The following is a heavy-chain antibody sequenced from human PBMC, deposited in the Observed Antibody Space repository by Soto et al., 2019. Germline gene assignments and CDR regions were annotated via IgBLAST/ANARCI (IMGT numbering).Heavy chain of an antibody. D-gene: IGHD3-10*01. CDR2: IKSSGGFT. CDR3: ARAGVRGSPNYYYYMDV. Sequence: QVHLVQSGAEVKKPGASVKISCEASGFTFSRYYMHWVRQAPGQGPEWLGVIKSSGGFTSYAQKFQGRVNMTSDTSTNTVYMELSSLRPEDTAVYYCARAGVRGSPNYYYYMDVWAKGTTVTVSS. CDR1: GFTFSRYY. J-gene: IGHJ6*03. V-gene: IGHV1-46*03.